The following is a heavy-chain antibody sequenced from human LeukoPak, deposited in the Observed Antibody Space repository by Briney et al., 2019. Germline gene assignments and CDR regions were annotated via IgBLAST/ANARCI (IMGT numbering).Heavy chain of an antibody. CDR1: GGSISSYY. J-gene: IGHJ4*02. D-gene: IGHD3-22*01. CDR3: ARRITIITNYDS. Sequence: PSETLSLTCTVSGGSISSYYWSWIRQTPEKGLEWIGYIYYSGSTNYNPSLKSRATISVDTSKNQFSLKLSSVTDADSAVYYCARRITIITNYDSWGQGTLVTVSS. V-gene: IGHV4-59*01. CDR2: IYYSGST.